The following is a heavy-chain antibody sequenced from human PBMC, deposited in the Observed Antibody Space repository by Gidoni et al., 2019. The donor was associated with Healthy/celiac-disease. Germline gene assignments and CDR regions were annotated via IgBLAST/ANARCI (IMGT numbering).Heavy chain of an antibody. Sequence: QVQLQQWGAGLLKPSETLSLTCAVYGGSFSGYYWSWIRQPPGKGLEWIGEINHSGSTNYNPSLKSRVTISVDTSKNQFSLKLSSVTAADTVVYYCARGPIAARLFDYWGQGTLVTVSS. CDR1: GGSFSGYY. CDR2: INHSGST. D-gene: IGHD6-6*01. J-gene: IGHJ4*02. V-gene: IGHV4-34*01. CDR3: ARGPIAARLFDY.